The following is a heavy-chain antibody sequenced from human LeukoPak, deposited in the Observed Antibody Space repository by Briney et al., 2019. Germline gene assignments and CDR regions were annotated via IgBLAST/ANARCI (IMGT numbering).Heavy chain of an antibody. CDR3: ARGYSGSYYDYFDY. Sequence: GASVKVSCKASGYTFTGYYMHWVRQAPGQGLEWMGWINPNSGGTNYAQKFQGRVTMTRDTSISTAYMELSRLRSDDTAVYYCARGYSGSYYDYFDYWGQGTLVTVSS. D-gene: IGHD1-26*01. V-gene: IGHV1-2*02. CDR2: INPNSGGT. CDR1: GYTFTGYY. J-gene: IGHJ4*02.